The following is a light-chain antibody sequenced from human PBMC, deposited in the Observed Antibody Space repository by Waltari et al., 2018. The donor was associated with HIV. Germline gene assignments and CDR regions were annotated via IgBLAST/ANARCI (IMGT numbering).Light chain of an antibody. V-gene: IGLV7-43*01. CDR2: STD. CDR1: TGAVTTGSY. J-gene: IGLJ1*01. CDR3: LLYYGGAQRYV. Sequence: QTVVTPEPSLTVSPRGTVTLTCASSTGAVTTGSYPNCFQQKPRQAPRSLIYSTDNKNSGTPPRFSGSLLGGKAALTLSGVQPEDEAEYYCLLYYGGAQRYVFGTGTKVTVL.